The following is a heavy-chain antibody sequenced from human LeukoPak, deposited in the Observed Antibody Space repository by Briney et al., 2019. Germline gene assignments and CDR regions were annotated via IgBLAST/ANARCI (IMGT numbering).Heavy chain of an antibody. CDR2: IIPIFGTA. V-gene: IGHV1-69*13. J-gene: IGHJ3*02. D-gene: IGHD2-21*01. Sequence: GASVKVSCKASGYTFTSYGISWVRQAPGQGLEWMGGIIPIFGTANYAQKFQGRVTITADESTSTAYMELSSLRSEDTAVYYCARDPCGGDCYHDAFDIWGQGTMVTVSS. CDR3: ARDPCGGDCYHDAFDI. CDR1: GYTFTSYG.